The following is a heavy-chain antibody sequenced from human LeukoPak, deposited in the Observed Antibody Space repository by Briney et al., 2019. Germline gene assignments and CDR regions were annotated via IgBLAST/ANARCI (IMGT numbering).Heavy chain of an antibody. D-gene: IGHD5-18*01. Sequence: GGSLRLSRAASGFTFSSYEMNWVRQAPGKGLEWVSYISSSGSTIYYADSVKGRFTTSRDNAKNSLYLQMNSLRPEGTALYYCTKDSLAMVTTSDYWGQGTLVTVSS. CDR1: GFTFSSYE. CDR3: TKDSLAMVTTSDY. J-gene: IGHJ4*02. V-gene: IGHV3-48*03. CDR2: ISSSGSTI.